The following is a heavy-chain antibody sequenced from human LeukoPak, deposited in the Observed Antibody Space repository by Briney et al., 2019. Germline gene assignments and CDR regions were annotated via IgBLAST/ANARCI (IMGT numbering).Heavy chain of an antibody. CDR2: ISSSSSYI. Sequence: GGSLRLSCAASGFTFSSYGMNWVRQAPGKGLEWVSSISSSSSYIYYADSVKGRFTISRDNAKNSLYLQMNSLRAEDTAVYYCARGRLGCSGGSCHPDYWGQGTLVTVSS. V-gene: IGHV3-21*01. CDR1: GFTFSSYG. J-gene: IGHJ4*02. CDR3: ARGRLGCSGGSCHPDY. D-gene: IGHD2-15*01.